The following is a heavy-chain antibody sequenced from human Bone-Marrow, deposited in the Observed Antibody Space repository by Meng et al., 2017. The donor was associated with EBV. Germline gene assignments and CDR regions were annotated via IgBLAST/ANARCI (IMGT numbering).Heavy chain of an antibody. J-gene: IGHJ4*02. CDR1: GASITTPNYY. V-gene: IGHV4-39*07. Sequence: QESGPGLVTPSETLSLIGTVSGASITTPNYYWGWIRQPPGKGLEWIGTFYSVTTTFYNPSLRSRLAISVDTSKNQFSLRLTSLTAADTAVYYCVRGYDYGDYVDYWGQGTLVTVSS. D-gene: IGHD4-17*01. CDR3: VRGYDYGDYVDY. CDR2: FYSVTTT.